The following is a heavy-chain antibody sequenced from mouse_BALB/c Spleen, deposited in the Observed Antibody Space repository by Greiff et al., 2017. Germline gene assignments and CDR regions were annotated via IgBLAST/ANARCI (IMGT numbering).Heavy chain of an antibody. CDR3: ERRYYGNYKAMDY. CDR2: ISSGSSTI. CDR1: GFTFSSFG. Sequence: EVHLVESGGGLVQPGGSRKLSCAASGFTFSSFGMHWVRQAPEKGLEWVAYISSGSSTIYYADTVKGRFTISRDNPKNTLFLQMTSLRSEDTAMYYCERRYYGNYKAMDYWGQGTSVTVSS. V-gene: IGHV5-17*02. J-gene: IGHJ4*01. D-gene: IGHD2-1*01.